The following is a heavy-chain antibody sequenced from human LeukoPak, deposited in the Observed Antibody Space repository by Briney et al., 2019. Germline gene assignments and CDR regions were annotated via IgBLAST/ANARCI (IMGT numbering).Heavy chain of an antibody. V-gene: IGHV3-72*01. Sequence: GGSLRLSCAASGFTFSDHYMDWVRQAPGKGLEWVARSKNKANTYTREYGAAVKGRFLIQRDGSKNSLYLQISSLKTEDTAVYYCARLAYWTTDCHRSIDYWGQGALVTVSS. CDR1: GFTFSDHY. D-gene: IGHD2-21*01. J-gene: IGHJ4*02. CDR2: SKNKANTYTR. CDR3: ARLAYWTTDCHRSIDY.